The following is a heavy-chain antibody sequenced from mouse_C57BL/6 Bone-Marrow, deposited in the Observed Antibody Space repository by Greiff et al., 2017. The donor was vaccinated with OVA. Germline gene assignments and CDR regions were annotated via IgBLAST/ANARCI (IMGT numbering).Heavy chain of an antibody. CDR2: IDPENGDT. D-gene: IGHD1-1*01. J-gene: IGHJ3*01. Sequence: VQLQQSGAELVRPGASVKLSCTASGFNIKDDYMHWVKQRPEQGLEWIGWIDPENGDTEYASKFQGKATIKADTSSNPAYLQLSSLTSEDTAVYYCTTWYYYGSGAYCGQGTLVTVSA. CDR1: GFNIKDDY. CDR3: TTWYYYGSGAY. V-gene: IGHV14-4*01.